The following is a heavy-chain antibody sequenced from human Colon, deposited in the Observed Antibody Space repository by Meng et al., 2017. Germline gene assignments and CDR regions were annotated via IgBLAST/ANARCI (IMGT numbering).Heavy chain of an antibody. D-gene: IGHD6-19*01. CDR2: IYHSGSI. CDR1: GYSITSGYY. V-gene: IGHV4-38-2*01. J-gene: IGHJ2*01. Sequence: SETLSLTCAVSGYSITSGYYWGWIRQPPGKGLEWIGSIYHSGSIYYNSSLKRRVTMSVDTSKNQFSLKLHSVTAADKAMYYCTRYSSEWLTNGWRQTWYWFFDLWGHGTLVTVSS. CDR3: TRYSSEWLTNGWRQTWYWFFDL.